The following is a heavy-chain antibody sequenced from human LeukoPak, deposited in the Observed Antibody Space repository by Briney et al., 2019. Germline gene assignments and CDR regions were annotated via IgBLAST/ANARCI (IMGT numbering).Heavy chain of an antibody. CDR1: SGSISSYY. V-gene: IGHV4-59*08. D-gene: IGHD2-15*01. Sequence: SETLSLTCTVSSGSISSYYWSWIRQPPGKGLEWIGYIYYSGSTNYNPSLKSRVTISVDTSKNQFSLKLSSVPAAHTAVYYCARHYCSGGSCSSNWFDPWGQGTLVTVSS. CDR3: ARHYCSGGSCSSNWFDP. J-gene: IGHJ5*02. CDR2: IYYSGST.